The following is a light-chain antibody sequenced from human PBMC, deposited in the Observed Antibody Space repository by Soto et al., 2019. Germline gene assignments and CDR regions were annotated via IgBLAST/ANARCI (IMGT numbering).Light chain of an antibody. J-gene: IGKJ1*01. Sequence: IQMTQSPSSLSASVGDRVTITCRATQDIGTYLAWYQQIPGKAPKLLIYDASTLQTGVPSRFSGSGSGTDFTLTISYLQSEDFGTYYCQQFYNYPRTFGQGTKVDIK. CDR2: DAS. CDR1: QDIGTY. CDR3: QQFYNYPRT. V-gene: IGKV1-8*01.